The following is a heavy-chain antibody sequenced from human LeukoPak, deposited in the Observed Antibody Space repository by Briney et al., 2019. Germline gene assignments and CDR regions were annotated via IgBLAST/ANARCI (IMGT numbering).Heavy chain of an antibody. J-gene: IGHJ6*03. D-gene: IGHD5/OR15-5a*01. CDR2: IYYSGTT. CDR3: AQSYSVRLGPESYYYFYVDV. CDR1: GGSISHYY. Sequence: PSETLSLTCTVSGGSISHYYWSWIRQSPGKGLEWIGYIYYSGTTNYNPSLKSRVTISVDTSRNQFSLQLRSVTSEDTAVYYCAQSYSVRLGPESYYYFYVDVWGKGTTITVSS. V-gene: IGHV4-59*12.